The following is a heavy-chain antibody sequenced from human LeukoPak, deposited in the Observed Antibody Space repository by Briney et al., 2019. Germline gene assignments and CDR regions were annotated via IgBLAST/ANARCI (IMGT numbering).Heavy chain of an antibody. CDR1: GYTFTSYA. CDR2: INAGNGIT. D-gene: IGHD2-2*01. V-gene: IGHV1-3*01. J-gene: IGHJ5*02. Sequence: ASVKVSCKASGYTFTSYAMHWVRQAPGQRLEWMGWINAGNGITKYSQKFQGRVTITRDTSASTAYMELSSLRSEDTAVYYCAREVGINWFDPWGQGTLVTVSS. CDR3: AREVGINWFDP.